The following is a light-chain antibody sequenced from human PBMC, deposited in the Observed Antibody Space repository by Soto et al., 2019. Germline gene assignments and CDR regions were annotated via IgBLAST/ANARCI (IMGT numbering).Light chain of an antibody. CDR3: FSYAGGYSFV. Sequence: QSVLTQPRSVSASPGQSVTISCTGTSRDVAGYNYVSWYQQHPGKAPKLMIFDVSQRPSGVPDRFSGSKFGSTASLTISGLQAEDEAAYYCFSYAGGYSFVFGTGTKVTVL. CDR1: SRDVAGYNY. J-gene: IGLJ1*01. CDR2: DVS. V-gene: IGLV2-11*01.